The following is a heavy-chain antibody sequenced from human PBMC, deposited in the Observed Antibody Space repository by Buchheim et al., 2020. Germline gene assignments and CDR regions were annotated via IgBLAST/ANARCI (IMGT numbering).Heavy chain of an antibody. CDR3: ARIDNDYINYKWFDP. Sequence: QVQLQESGPRLVKPSQTLSLTCTVSGGSISSGYYYWSWIRQSPGKGLEWIAYIYYSGSAYYNPSLKSRATISVDTSKNQFSLRLNSVTAADTAVYYCARIDNDYINYKWFDPWGQGTL. D-gene: IGHD4-11*01. V-gene: IGHV4-30-4*01. CDR2: IYYSGSA. CDR1: GGSISSGYYY. J-gene: IGHJ5*02.